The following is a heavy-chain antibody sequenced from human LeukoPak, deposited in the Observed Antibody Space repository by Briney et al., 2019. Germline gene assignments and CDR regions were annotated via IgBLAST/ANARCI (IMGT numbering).Heavy chain of an antibody. V-gene: IGHV4-59*08. J-gene: IGHJ4*02. CDR2: IYYSGST. Sequence: SETLSLTCTVSGGSISSYYWSWIRQPPGKGLEWIGYIYYSGSTNYNPSLKSRVTISVDTSKNQFSLKLSSVTAADTAVYYCARLVYGSGSSYFDYWGQGTLVPVSS. CDR3: ARLVYGSGSSYFDY. CDR1: GGSISSYY. D-gene: IGHD3-10*01.